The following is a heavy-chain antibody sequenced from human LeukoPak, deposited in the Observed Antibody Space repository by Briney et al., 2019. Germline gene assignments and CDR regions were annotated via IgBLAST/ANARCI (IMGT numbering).Heavy chain of an antibody. CDR3: ARDLLYDSSGCAFDI. Sequence: PSETLSLTCTVSGGSISSYYWSWIRQPPGKGLEWIGYIYYSGSTNYNPSLKSRVTISVDTSKNQFSLKLSSVTAADTAVYYCARDLLYDSSGCAFDIWGQGTMVTVSS. V-gene: IGHV4-59*01. D-gene: IGHD3-22*01. J-gene: IGHJ3*02. CDR2: IYYSGST. CDR1: GGSISSYY.